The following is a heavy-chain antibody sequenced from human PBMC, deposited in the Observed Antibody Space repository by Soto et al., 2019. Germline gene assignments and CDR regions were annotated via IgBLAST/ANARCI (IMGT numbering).Heavy chain of an antibody. V-gene: IGHV1-8*01. D-gene: IGHD3-10*01. CDR1: GYTFTNSD. Sequence: ASVKVSCKASGYTFTNSDINWVRQAPGQGLEWMGWMNPDSGHAAYAQKFQGRVTLTTSTSTSTVYMEMRSPGSEDTAVYYCARRPHCSGGICYYGLDNWGQGNLVTGSS. CDR2: MNPDSGHA. J-gene: IGHJ4*02. CDR3: ARRPHCSGGICYYGLDN.